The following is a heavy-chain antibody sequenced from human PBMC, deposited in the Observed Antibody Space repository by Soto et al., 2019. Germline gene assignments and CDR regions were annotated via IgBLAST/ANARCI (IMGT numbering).Heavy chain of an antibody. Sequence: ASVKVSCKVSGYTLTELSMHWVRQAPGKGLEWMGGFDPEDGETIYAQKFQGRVTMTEDTSTDTAYMELSSLRSEDTAVYYCATVLNTYYYGSGSYWNFDYWGQGTLVTVSS. V-gene: IGHV1-24*01. CDR3: ATVLNTYYYGSGSYWNFDY. J-gene: IGHJ4*02. D-gene: IGHD3-10*01. CDR1: GYTLTELS. CDR2: FDPEDGET.